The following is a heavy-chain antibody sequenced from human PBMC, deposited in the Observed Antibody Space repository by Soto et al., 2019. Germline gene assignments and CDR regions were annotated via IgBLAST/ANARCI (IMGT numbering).Heavy chain of an antibody. J-gene: IGHJ6*03. CDR1: GFTFSSYW. CDR2: IKQDGSEK. D-gene: IGHD4-4*01. CDR3: ARGYLTTGYYYYYMDV. Sequence: EVQLVESGGGLVQPGGSLRLSCAASGFTFSSYWMSWFRQAPGKGLEWVANIKQDGSEKYYVDSVKGRFTISRDNAKNSLYLQMNSLRAEDTAVYYCARGYLTTGYYYYYMDVWGKGTTVTVSS. V-gene: IGHV3-7*04.